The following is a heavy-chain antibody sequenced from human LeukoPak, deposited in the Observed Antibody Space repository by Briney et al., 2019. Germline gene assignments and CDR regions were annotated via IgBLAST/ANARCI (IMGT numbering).Heavy chain of an antibody. CDR1: GFTFSSYS. J-gene: IGHJ6*02. CDR2: ISSSSSTI. D-gene: IGHD5-18*01. Sequence: AGGSLRLSCAASGFTFSSYSMNWVRQAPGKGLEWVSYISSSSSTICYADSVKGRFTISRDNAKNSLYLQMNSLRAEDTAVYYCARGGYSYGAGETYYYYYGMDVWGQGTTVTVSS. V-gene: IGHV3-48*01. CDR3: ARGGYSYGAGETYYYYYGMDV.